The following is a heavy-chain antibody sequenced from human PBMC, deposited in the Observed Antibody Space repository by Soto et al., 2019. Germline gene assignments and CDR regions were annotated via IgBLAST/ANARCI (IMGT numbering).Heavy chain of an antibody. J-gene: IGHJ2*01. CDR1: GFTFSSHS. V-gene: IGHV3-21*01. CDR3: ARAADLQSIVVVTAVNDL. Sequence: EVQLVESGGGLVKPGGSLRLSCAASGFTFSSHSMSWVRRAPGKGLEWVSSISTSSTYIYYAASVKGRFTISRDNPKNSXXLQMNSLRVEDTAVYYCARAADLQSIVVVTAVNDLWGRGTLVTVSS. CDR2: ISTSSTYI. D-gene: IGHD2-21*02.